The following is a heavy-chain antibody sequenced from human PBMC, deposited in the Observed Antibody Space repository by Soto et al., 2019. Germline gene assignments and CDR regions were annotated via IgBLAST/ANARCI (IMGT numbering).Heavy chain of an antibody. CDR3: ATYDSSGQSPIDY. CDR2: IKQDGSEK. D-gene: IGHD3-22*01. Sequence: PGGSLRLSCAASGFTFSSYWMSWVRQAPGKGLEWVANIKQDGSEKYYVDSVKGRFTISRDNAKNSLYLQMNSLRAEDTAVYYCATYDSSGQSPIDYWGQGTLVTVSS. J-gene: IGHJ4*02. CDR1: GFTFSSYW. V-gene: IGHV3-7*05.